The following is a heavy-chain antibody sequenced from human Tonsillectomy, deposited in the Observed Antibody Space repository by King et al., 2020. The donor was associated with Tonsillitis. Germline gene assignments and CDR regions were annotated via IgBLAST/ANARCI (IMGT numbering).Heavy chain of an antibody. Sequence: VQLQESGPGLVKPSETLSLTCAVSGDSVNSGSYYWSWIRQPPGKGLEWIGYIYFSGTTKYNASLKRRVTISLDTSKNHFSLNLNSVTSADTAVYYCAAASGGGTSWSTRFDPWGQGTLVTVSS. J-gene: IGHJ5*02. D-gene: IGHD4-23*01. CDR2: IYFSGTT. V-gene: IGHV4-61*03. CDR1: GDSVNSGSYY. CDR3: AAASGGGTSWSTRFDP.